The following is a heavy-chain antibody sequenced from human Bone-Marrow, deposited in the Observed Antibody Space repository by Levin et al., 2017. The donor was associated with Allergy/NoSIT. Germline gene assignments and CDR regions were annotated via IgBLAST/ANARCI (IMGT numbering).Heavy chain of an antibody. CDR3: ARAGGLVSMVVTPGSWFDP. CDR1: GFTFSSYS. J-gene: IGHJ5*02. CDR2: ISSSSSTI. V-gene: IGHV3-48*04. D-gene: IGHD4-23*01. Sequence: PGGSLRLSCAASGFTFSSYSMNWVRQAPGKGLEWVSYISSSSSTIYYADSVKGRFTISRDNAKNSLYLQMNSLRAEDTAVYYCARAGGLVSMVVTPGSWFDPWGQGTLVTVSS.